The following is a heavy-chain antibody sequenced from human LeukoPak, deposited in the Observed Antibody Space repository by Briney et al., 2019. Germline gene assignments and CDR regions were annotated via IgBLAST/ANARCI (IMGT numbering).Heavy chain of an antibody. CDR3: ARDGTYYYDSSGYYYGYSGYYYYYMDV. D-gene: IGHD3-22*01. J-gene: IGHJ6*03. V-gene: IGHV1-46*01. Sequence: GASVKVSCKASGYTFTSYYMHWVRQAPGQGLEWMGIINPSGGSTSYAQKFQGRVTMTRDMSTSTVYMELSSLRSEDTAVYYCARDGTYYYDSSGYYYGYSGYYYYYMDVWGKGTTVTVSS. CDR2: INPSGGST. CDR1: GYTFTSYY.